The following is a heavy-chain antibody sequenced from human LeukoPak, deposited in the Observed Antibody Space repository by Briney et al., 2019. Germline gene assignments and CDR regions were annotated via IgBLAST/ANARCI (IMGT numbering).Heavy chain of an antibody. Sequence: SETLSLTCTVSGGSISSYYWSWIRQPPGRGLEWIGYIYYSGSTNYNPSLKSRVTISVDTSKNQFSLKLSSVTAADTAVYYCARWWDYGSGSYYRNWFDPWGQGTLVTVSS. CDR1: GGSISSYY. D-gene: IGHD3-10*01. J-gene: IGHJ5*02. V-gene: IGHV4-59*01. CDR2: IYYSGST. CDR3: ARWWDYGSGSYYRNWFDP.